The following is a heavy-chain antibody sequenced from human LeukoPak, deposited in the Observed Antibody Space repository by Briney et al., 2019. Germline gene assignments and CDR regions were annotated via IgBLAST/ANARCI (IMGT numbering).Heavy chain of an antibody. J-gene: IGHJ3*02. V-gene: IGHV3-13*01. CDR3: VLGAYWNDDKNAFHI. CDR1: GLTFSSYD. D-gene: IGHD1-1*01. CDR2: IGATGDT. Sequence: TGGSLRLSCAASGLTFSSYDMHWVRQPPGAGLEWVSKIGATGDTYYAGSVKGRFTITRESAKKSLYLQMSSLRVEDTAVYFCVLGAYWNDDKNAFHIWGPGTMVTVSS.